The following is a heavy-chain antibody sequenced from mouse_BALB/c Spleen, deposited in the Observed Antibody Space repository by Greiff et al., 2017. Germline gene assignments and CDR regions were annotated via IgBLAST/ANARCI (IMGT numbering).Heavy chain of an antibody. CDR2: IYPGSGNT. CDR1: GYTFTDYY. CDR3: AKEYGSFDY. J-gene: IGHJ2*01. D-gene: IGHD1-1*01. Sequence: LMESGPELVKPGASVKISCKASGYTFTDYYINWVKQKPGQGLEWIGWIYPGSGNTKYNEKFKGKATLTVDTSSSTAYMQLSSLTSEDTAVYCCAKEYGSFDYWGQGTTLTVSS. V-gene: IGHV1-84*02.